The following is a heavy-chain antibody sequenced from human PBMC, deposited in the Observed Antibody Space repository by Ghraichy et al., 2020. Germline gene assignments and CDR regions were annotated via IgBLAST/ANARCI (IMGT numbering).Heavy chain of an antibody. Sequence: SETLSLTCAVYGGSFSGYYWSWIRQPPGKGLEWIGEINHSGSTNYNPSLKSRVTISVDTSKNQFSLKLSSVTAADTAVYYCARDRSIAARLFTVGVRRFDYWGQGTLVTVSS. CDR3: ARDRSIAARLFTVGVRRFDY. D-gene: IGHD6-6*01. CDR2: INHSGST. V-gene: IGHV4-34*01. J-gene: IGHJ4*02. CDR1: GGSFSGYY.